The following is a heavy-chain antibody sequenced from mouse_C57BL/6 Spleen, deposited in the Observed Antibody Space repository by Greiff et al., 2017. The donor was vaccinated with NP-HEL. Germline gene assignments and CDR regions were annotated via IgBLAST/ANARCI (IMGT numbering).Heavy chain of an antibody. CDR2: ISSGSSTI. CDR1: GFTFSDYG. D-gene: IGHD1-1*01. J-gene: IGHJ2*01. Sequence: EVKLMESGGGLVKPGGSLKLSCAASGFTFSDYGMHWVRQAPEQGLEWVAYISSGSSTIYYADTVKGRFTISRNNATNTLFLQMTSLRSEDTAMYYCARDYYGSSYVYFDYWGQGTTLTVSS. CDR3: ARDYYGSSYVYFDY. V-gene: IGHV5-17*01.